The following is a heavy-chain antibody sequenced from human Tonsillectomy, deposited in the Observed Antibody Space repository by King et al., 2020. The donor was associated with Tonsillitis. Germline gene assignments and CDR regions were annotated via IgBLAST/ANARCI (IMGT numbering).Heavy chain of an antibody. D-gene: IGHD1-1*01. CDR3: AKDRATGTPGNY. Sequence: VQLVESGGGVVQPGRSLRLSCAASGFTFSSYGMHWVRQAPGKGLEWVAVISYDGSNKYYADSVKGRFTISRDNSKNTLYLQMNSLRAEDTAVYYCAKDRATGTPGNYWGQGTLVTVSS. V-gene: IGHV3-30*18. CDR1: GFTFSSYG. J-gene: IGHJ4*02. CDR2: ISYDGSNK.